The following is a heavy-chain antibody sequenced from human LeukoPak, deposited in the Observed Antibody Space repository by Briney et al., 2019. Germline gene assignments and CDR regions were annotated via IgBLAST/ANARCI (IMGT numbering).Heavy chain of an antibody. D-gene: IGHD3-3*01. V-gene: IGHV1-69*13. CDR3: ARLNRNDFWSGYYFDY. J-gene: IGHJ4*02. Sequence: SVKVSCKASGGTFSSYAISWVRQAPGQGLEWMGGIIPIFGTANYAQEFQGRVTITADESTSTAYMELSSLRSEDTAVYYCARLNRNDFWSGYYFDYWGQGTLVTVSS. CDR1: GGTFSSYA. CDR2: IIPIFGTA.